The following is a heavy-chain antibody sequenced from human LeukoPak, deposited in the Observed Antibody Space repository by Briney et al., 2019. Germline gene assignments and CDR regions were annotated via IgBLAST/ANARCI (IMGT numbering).Heavy chain of an antibody. V-gene: IGHV1-18*01. CDR3: ARGNCGGDCYAFDI. Sequence: ASVKVSCKTSGYTFTNSGLNWVRQAPGQGLEWMGRTSAYNGITNYAQKLQGRVTMTTDTSTSTAYMELRSLRSDDTAVYYCARGNCGGDCYAFDIWGQGTMVTVSS. CDR2: TSAYNGIT. D-gene: IGHD2-21*02. J-gene: IGHJ3*02. CDR1: GYTFTNSG.